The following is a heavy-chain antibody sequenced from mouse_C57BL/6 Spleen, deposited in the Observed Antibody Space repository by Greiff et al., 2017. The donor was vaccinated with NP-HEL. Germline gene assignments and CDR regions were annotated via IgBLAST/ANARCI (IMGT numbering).Heavy chain of an antibody. Sequence: EVKVVESGGGLVKPGGSLKLSCAASGFTFSDYGMHWVRQAPEKGLEWVAYISSGSSTIYYADTVKGRFTISSDNAKNTLFLQMTSLRSEDTAMYYCARGSYSNCAMDYWGQGTSVTVSS. J-gene: IGHJ4*01. CDR2: ISSGSSTI. V-gene: IGHV5-17*01. CDR3: ARGSYSNCAMDY. D-gene: IGHD2-12*01. CDR1: GFTFSDYG.